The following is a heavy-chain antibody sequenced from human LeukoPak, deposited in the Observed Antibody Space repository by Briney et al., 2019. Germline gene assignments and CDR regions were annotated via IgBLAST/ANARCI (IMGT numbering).Heavy chain of an antibody. CDR1: GFTFSSYT. CDR3: ASCYDYYYYYYMDV. Sequence: GGSLRLSCAASGFTFSSYTMSWVRQAPGKGLEWVSSISSSSSYIYYADSVKGRFTISRDNAKNSLYLQMNSLRAEDTAVYYCASCYDYYYYYYMDVWGKGTTVTVSS. D-gene: IGHD2-2*01. V-gene: IGHV3-21*01. CDR2: ISSSSSYI. J-gene: IGHJ6*03.